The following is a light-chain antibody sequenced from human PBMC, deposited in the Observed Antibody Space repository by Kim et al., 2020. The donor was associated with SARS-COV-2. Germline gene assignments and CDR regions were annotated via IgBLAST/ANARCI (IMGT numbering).Light chain of an antibody. CDR2: DNN. Sequence: GHKVTIYCSGSSSNSGNSDVSGYRRLPGTAPKLLSYDNNKRPSGIRDRFAGAKAGTSATLGITGLQTGDEADYYCGTWDSSLSAGVFGGGTKRTVL. CDR3: GTWDSSLSAGV. CDR1: SSNSGNSD. V-gene: IGLV1-51*01. J-gene: IGLJ2*01.